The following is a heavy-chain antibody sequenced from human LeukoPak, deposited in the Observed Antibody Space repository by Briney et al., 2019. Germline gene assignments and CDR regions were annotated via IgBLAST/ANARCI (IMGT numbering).Heavy chain of an antibody. Sequence: GGSLRLSCAASGFTFDDYAMHWVRQAPGKGLEWVSGISWNSGSIGYADSVKGRFTISRDNSKNTLYLQMNSLRAEDTAVYYCARDFRAVAGTGTFFDYWGQGTLVTVSS. D-gene: IGHD6-19*01. J-gene: IGHJ4*02. CDR2: ISWNSGSI. CDR1: GFTFDDYA. CDR3: ARDFRAVAGTGTFFDY. V-gene: IGHV3-9*01.